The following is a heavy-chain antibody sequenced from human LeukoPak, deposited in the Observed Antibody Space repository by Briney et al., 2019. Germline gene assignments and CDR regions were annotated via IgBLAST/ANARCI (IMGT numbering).Heavy chain of an antibody. Sequence: PGGSLRLSCAASGFTFSSYSTNWVRQAPGKGLEWISYIGSSTSPIYYADSVKGRFTISRDNAENSLYLQMNSLRDEGTAVYYCARIKLDSHWSYDYWGQGTLVTVSS. CDR3: ARIKLDSHWSYDY. J-gene: IGHJ4*02. CDR1: GFTFSSYS. D-gene: IGHD4-11*01. CDR2: IGSSTSPI. V-gene: IGHV3-48*02.